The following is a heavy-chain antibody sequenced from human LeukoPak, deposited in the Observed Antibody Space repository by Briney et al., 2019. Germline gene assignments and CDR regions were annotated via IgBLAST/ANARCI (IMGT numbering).Heavy chain of an antibody. J-gene: IGHJ6*02. V-gene: IGHV3-23*01. CDR2: ISGNGGDT. CDR1: GFTFKNFA. Sequence: GGSLRLSCAASGFTFKNFALSWDRQAPGKGLEWVSAISGNGGDTYYTDSVKGRFTVSRDTSKSTLYLQMNSLRVEDTAVYYCAREFTKKRGLYGYYYYYGMDVWGQGTTVTVSS. D-gene: IGHD2/OR15-2a*01. CDR3: AREFTKKRGLYGYYYYYGMDV.